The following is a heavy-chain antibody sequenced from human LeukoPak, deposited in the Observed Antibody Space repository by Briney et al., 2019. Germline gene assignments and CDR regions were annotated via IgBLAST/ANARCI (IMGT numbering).Heavy chain of an antibody. Sequence: PGGSLRLSCAASGFIFSNYAMSWVRQAPGKGLEWVSAVSLSGGSTSYAESVKGRFTISRDNSKNTLHLQMNSLRAEDTAVYFCSKDGGLRNWFDPWGQGTLVTVSS. CDR2: VSLSGGST. CDR1: GFIFSNYA. J-gene: IGHJ5*02. D-gene: IGHD5-12*01. CDR3: SKDGGLRNWFDP. V-gene: IGHV3-23*01.